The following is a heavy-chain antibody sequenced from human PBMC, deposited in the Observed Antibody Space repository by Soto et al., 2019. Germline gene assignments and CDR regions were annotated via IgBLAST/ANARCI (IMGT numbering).Heavy chain of an antibody. J-gene: IGHJ4*02. CDR2: VSYSGNDK. V-gene: IGHV3-30*18. CDR3: AKDGDEAAAGYYFDY. CDR1: GFTFRSYG. Sequence: QVQLVESGGGVVQPGRSLRLSCVASGFTFRSYGMHWVRQAPGKGLEWVAVVSYSGNDKKFADSVKGRFTVSRDNSKDTLYLQMNSLTAEDTAIYYCAKDGDEAAAGYYFDYWGQGTLVTVSS. D-gene: IGHD6-13*01.